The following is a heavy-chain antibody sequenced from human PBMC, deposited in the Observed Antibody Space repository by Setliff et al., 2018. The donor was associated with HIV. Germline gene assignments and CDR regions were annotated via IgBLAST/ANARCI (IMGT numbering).Heavy chain of an antibody. CDR3: ARLGGICSGGSCTALAYTMDV. J-gene: IGHJ6*02. CDR2: FYPGYSDA. V-gene: IGHV5-51*01. CDR1: GYTFTNYW. D-gene: IGHD2-15*01. Sequence: GESLKISCQASGYTFTNYWIGWVRQLPGKGLEWMGVFYPGYSDARYSPSFPGQVTISADKSISTAYLQCSSLKASDTAMYYCARLGGICSGGSCTALAYTMDVWGQGTTVTVSS.